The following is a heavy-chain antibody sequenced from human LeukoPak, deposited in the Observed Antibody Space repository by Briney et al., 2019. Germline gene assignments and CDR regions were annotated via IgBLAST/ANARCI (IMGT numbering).Heavy chain of an antibody. V-gene: IGHV4-39*01. CDR1: GGSISSSSYY. J-gene: IGHJ5*02. D-gene: IGHD3-9*01. Sequence: PSETLSLTCTVSGGSISSSSYYWGWIRQPPGKGLEWIGSIYYSGSTYYNPSLKSRVTISVDTSKNQFSLKLSSVTAADTAVCYCARRGYYDILTGYYPILNWFDPWGQGTLVTVSS. CDR3: ARRGYYDILTGYYPILNWFDP. CDR2: IYYSGST.